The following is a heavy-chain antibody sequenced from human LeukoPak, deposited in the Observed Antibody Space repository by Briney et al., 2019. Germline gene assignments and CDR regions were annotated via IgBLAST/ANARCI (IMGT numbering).Heavy chain of an antibody. J-gene: IGHJ4*02. Sequence: EASVKVSCKASGYTFTSYDINWVRQATGQGLEWMGWMNPNSGNTGYAQKFQGRVTITRNTSISTAYMELSSLRPEDTAVYYCARVTPLYSSGLFDYWGQGTLVTVSS. V-gene: IGHV1-8*03. CDR2: MNPNSGNT. CDR1: GYTFTSYD. CDR3: ARVTPLYSSGLFDY. D-gene: IGHD6-19*01.